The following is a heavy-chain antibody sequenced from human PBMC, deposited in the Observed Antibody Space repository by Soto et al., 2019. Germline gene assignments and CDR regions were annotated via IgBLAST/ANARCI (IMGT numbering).Heavy chain of an antibody. Sequence: QVQLVQSGAEVKKPGSSVKVSCEASGGTFSGHATSWWQQAPGQGPEWMGGLIPLFGTTQHAQNFQDRLTITADKSTSTAYMELTSLRFEDTAIYYCARGPNWGYRFDSWGQGTLVTVSS. CDR3: ARGPNWGYRFDS. D-gene: IGHD7-27*01. V-gene: IGHV1-69*06. CDR1: GGTFSGHA. J-gene: IGHJ4*02. CDR2: LIPLFGTT.